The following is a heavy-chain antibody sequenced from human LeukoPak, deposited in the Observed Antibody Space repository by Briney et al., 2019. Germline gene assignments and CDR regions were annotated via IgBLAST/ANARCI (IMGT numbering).Heavy chain of an antibody. CDR2: IWYDGSNK. Sequence: SGGSLRLSCAASGFTFSSYGMHWVRQAPGKGLEWVAVIWYDGSNKYYADSVKGRFTISRDNAKNSLYLQMNSLRAEDTAVYYCARGPPYYDFWSGYYHYWGQGTLVTVSS. CDR1: GFTFSSYG. CDR3: ARGPPYYDFWSGYYHY. D-gene: IGHD3-3*01. V-gene: IGHV3-33*01. J-gene: IGHJ4*02.